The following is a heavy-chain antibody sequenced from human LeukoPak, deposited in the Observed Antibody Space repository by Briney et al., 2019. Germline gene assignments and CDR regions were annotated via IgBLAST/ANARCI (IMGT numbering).Heavy chain of an antibody. D-gene: IGHD3-10*01. CDR1: GGSFSGCY. V-gene: IGHV4-34*01. Sequence: PSETLTLTCAVYGGSFSGCYWSWIRQPPGKGLEWIGEINHSGSTNYNPSLKRRVTISVDKSKNQFSLTLSSVTAADTAVYYCARGRSGYYGSGSQIDYWGQGPLV. CDR3: ARGRSGYYGSGSQIDY. CDR2: INHSGST. J-gene: IGHJ4*02.